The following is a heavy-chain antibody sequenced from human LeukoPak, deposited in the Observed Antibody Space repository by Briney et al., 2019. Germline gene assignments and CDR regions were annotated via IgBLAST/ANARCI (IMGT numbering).Heavy chain of an antibody. CDR2: ISSSSSTI. Sequence: GGSLRLSCAASGFTFSSYSMNWVRQAPGKGLGWVSYISSSSSTIYYADSVKGQFTISRDNAKNSLYLQMNSLRDEDTAVYYCASLYGSGSYVAYYYGMDVWGQGTTVTVSS. J-gene: IGHJ6*02. V-gene: IGHV3-48*02. CDR1: GFTFSSYS. CDR3: ASLYGSGSYVAYYYGMDV. D-gene: IGHD3-10*01.